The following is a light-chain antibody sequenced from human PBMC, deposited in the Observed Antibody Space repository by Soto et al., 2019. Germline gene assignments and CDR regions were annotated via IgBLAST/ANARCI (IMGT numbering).Light chain of an antibody. Sequence: ETVMAQSPVTLSVSPVDTATLSFMASQRVSNHFAWYQQKPGQAPRLLIYGASIRATGIPARFSGSGSGTEFTLTISSLQSEDFAVYYCQQYNNWPPLLTFGGGTKVDIK. CDR1: QRVSNH. CDR3: QQYNNWPPLLT. J-gene: IGKJ4*01. V-gene: IGKV3-15*01. CDR2: GAS.